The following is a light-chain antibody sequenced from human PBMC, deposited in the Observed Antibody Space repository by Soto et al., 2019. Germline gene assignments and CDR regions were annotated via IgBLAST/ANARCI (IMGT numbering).Light chain of an antibody. V-gene: IGLV2-23*01. CDR2: EGS. CDR3: CSYAGSSTFVV. J-gene: IGLJ2*01. Sequence: QSAPTQPASVSGSPGQSITISRTGTSSDVGSYNLVSWYQQHPGKAPKLMIYEGSKWPSGVSNRFSGSKSGNTASLTISGLQAEDEADYYCCSYAGSSTFVVFGGGTKLTVL. CDR1: SSDVGSYNL.